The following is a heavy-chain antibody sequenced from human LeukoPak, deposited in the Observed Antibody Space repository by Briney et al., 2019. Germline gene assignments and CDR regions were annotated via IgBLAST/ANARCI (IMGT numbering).Heavy chain of an antibody. CDR1: GFTFDDYA. Sequence: PGGSLRLSCAASGFTFDDYAMHWVRQAQGKGLEWVSGISWNSGSIGYADSVKGRFTISRDNAKNSLYLQMNSLRAEDTALYYCARGVPTLSSWFDYWGQGTLVTVSS. CDR2: ISWNSGSI. D-gene: IGHD6-13*01. V-gene: IGHV3-9*01. CDR3: ARGVPTLSSWFDY. J-gene: IGHJ4*02.